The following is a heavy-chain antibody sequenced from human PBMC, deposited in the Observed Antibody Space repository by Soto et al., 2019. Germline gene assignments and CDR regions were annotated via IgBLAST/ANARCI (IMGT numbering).Heavy chain of an antibody. CDR2: ISYDGSNK. Sequence: QVQLVESGGGVVQPGRSLRLSCAASGFTFSSYAMHWVRQAPGKGLEWVAVISYDGSNKYYADSVKGRFTISRDNSKNTLYLQINSLRAEDTAVYYCARTGENSGSEYFQHWGQGTLVTVSS. V-gene: IGHV3-30-3*01. D-gene: IGHD6-19*01. CDR3: ARTGENSGSEYFQH. J-gene: IGHJ1*01. CDR1: GFTFSSYA.